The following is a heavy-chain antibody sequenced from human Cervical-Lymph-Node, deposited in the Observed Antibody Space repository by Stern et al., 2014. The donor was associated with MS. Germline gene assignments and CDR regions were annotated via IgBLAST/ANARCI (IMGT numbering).Heavy chain of an antibody. CDR3: ARIEGGLTADV. CDR1: GFTFSRDV. CDR2: ISMNGGST. J-gene: IGHJ6*02. V-gene: IGHV3-64*01. D-gene: IGHD1-26*01. Sequence: EDQLVESGGGLVQPGGSLRLSWAASGFTFSRDVLHWVRQAPGKGLEYVSAISMNGGSTYYATSVKGRFTISRDNSKNTLYLQMGSLRAEDSAVYHCARIEGGLTADVWGQGTAVTVSS.